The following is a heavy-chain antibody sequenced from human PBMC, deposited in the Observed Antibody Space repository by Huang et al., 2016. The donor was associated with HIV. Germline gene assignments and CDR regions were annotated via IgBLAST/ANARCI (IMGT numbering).Heavy chain of an antibody. CDR1: GGSLHGYY. V-gene: IGHV4-34*01. D-gene: IGHD6-19*01. J-gene: IGHJ2*01. CDR3: ATSRSGSGWFLDI. CDR2: VNHGGST. Sequence: QVQLYQWGAGPLRPSETLSLTCGVSGGSLHGYYWNWLRQSPGRGLDWSGEVNHGGSTKYNPSLKCRVSLSVDTSKIQFSLNLTSVTATDTADYYCATSRSGSGWFLDIWGRGTLVSVS.